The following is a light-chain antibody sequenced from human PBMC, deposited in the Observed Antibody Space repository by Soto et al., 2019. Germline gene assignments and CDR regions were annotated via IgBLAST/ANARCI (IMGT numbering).Light chain of an antibody. Sequence: QSPSTLSASVGDRVTITCRASQSISSWLAWYQQKPGKAPKLLIYDASSLESGVPSRFSGSGSGTEFTLTISSLQPDDFATYYCQQYNSYSGTFGQGTKLEIK. J-gene: IGKJ2*01. CDR2: DAS. CDR1: QSISSW. CDR3: QQYNSYSGT. V-gene: IGKV1-5*01.